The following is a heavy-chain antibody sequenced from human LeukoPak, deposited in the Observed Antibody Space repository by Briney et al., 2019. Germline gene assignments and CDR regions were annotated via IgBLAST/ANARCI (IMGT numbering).Heavy chain of an antibody. D-gene: IGHD4-17*01. CDR1: GYTFTSYG. V-gene: IGHV1-18*01. CDR2: ISAYNGNT. J-gene: IGHJ4*02. CDR3: ATDRPNYGDYDYSIGY. Sequence: ASVKASCKASGYTFTSYGISWVRQAPGQGLEWMGWISAYNGNTNYAQKLQGRVTMTTDTSTSTAYMELRSLRSDDTAVYYCATDRPNYGDYDYSIGYWGQGTLVTVSS.